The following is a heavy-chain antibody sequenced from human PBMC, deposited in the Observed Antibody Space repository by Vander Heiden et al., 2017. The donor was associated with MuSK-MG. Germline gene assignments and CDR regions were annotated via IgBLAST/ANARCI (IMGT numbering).Heavy chain of an antibody. D-gene: IGHD6-19*01. V-gene: IGHV4-59*01. CDR2: IYYSGST. Sequence: QVQLQESGPGLVKPSETLSLTCTVSGGSISSYYWSWIRQPPGKGLEWIGYIYYSGSTNYNPSLKSRVTISVDTSKNQFSLKLSSVTAADTAVYYCAREGGIAVAEYNWFDPWGQGTLVTVSS. J-gene: IGHJ5*02. CDR3: AREGGIAVAEYNWFDP. CDR1: GGSISSYY.